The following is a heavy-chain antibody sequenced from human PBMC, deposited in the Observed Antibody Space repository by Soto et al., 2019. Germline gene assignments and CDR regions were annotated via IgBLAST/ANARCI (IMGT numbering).Heavy chain of an antibody. J-gene: IGHJ4*02. Sequence: SWIRQPTGKGLEWIGEINHSGSTNYNPSLKSRVTISVDTSKNQFSLKLSSVTAADTAVYYCASGYRRKFDYWGQGTLVTVS. V-gene: IGHV4-34*01. D-gene: IGHD3-16*02. CDR2: INHSGST. CDR3: ASGYRRKFDY.